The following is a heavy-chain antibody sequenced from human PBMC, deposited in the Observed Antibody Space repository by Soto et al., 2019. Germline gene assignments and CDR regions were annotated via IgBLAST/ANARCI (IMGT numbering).Heavy chain of an antibody. J-gene: IGHJ6*02. CDR2: ISYDGSDK. D-gene: IGHD5-12*01. Sequence: GGSLRPSCKGPGLTSNNSGMHWFRQAQGKGLEWMAVISYDGSDKYYADSVKGRVIISRDNSKNTMNLEMNSLRAEDTAIYYCVKDRVPGAYGNYYGMDVWGQGTTVTVSS. CDR3: VKDRVPGAYGNYYGMDV. V-gene: IGHV3-30*18. CDR1: GLTSNNSG.